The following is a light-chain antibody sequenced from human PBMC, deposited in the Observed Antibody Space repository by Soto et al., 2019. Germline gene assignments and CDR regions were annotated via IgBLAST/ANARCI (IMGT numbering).Light chain of an antibody. CDR3: QQMT. J-gene: IGKJ4*01. CDR1: QNIGTW. CDR2: EAS. Sequence: DIQMTQSPSTLSASVGDRVTITCRASQNIGTWLAWYQQKPGKAPKLLIYEASSFERGVPSSFSGSGSGTEFTLTISGLQPDDAATYYCQQMTFGGGTKVASK. V-gene: IGKV1-5*01.